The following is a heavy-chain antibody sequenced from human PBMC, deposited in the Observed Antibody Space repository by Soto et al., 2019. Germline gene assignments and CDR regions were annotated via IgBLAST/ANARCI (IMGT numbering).Heavy chain of an antibody. D-gene: IGHD5-12*01. CDR3: AKDIVATSNDY. V-gene: IGHV3-30*18. J-gene: IGHJ4*02. CDR1: GFTFSSYG. CDR2: ISYDGSNK. Sequence: QVQLVESGGGVVQPGRSLRPSCAASGFTFSSYGMHWVRQAPGKGLEWVAVISYDGSNKYYADSVKGRFTISRDNSKNTLYLQMNSLRAEDTAVYYCAKDIVATSNDYWGQGTLVTVSS.